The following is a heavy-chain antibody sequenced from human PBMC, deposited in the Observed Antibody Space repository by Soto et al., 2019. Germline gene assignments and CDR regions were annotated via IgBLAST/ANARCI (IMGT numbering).Heavy chain of an antibody. V-gene: IGHV3-53*01. CDR3: ATDSRNVGIGYFDS. Sequence: GGSLRLSCAASGFKVGSSYVTWVRQAPGEGLEWVSVIVSGGSTHYADSVTGRFTVSRDVSNNTVYLHMSSLRAEDTAVYFCATDSRNVGIGYFDSWGLGTLVTVS. CDR2: IVSGGST. J-gene: IGHJ4*02. D-gene: IGHD1-26*01. CDR1: GFKVGSSY.